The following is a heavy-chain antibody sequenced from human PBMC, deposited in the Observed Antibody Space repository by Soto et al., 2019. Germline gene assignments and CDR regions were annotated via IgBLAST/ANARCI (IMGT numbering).Heavy chain of an antibody. CDR2: IYHTGNA. D-gene: IGHD3-22*01. J-gene: IGHJ5*02. Sequence: ASETLSLTCSVSGDSISNSRFYWAWIRQPPGEGLEWIGSIYHTGNAYYNPSLKSRVTISVGTSKNQFSLKLTSVTAADAALYYCARDFLDSSDYTTNWFDPWGQGTLVTVSS. CDR3: ARDFLDSSDYTTNWFDP. V-gene: IGHV4-39*01. CDR1: GDSISNSRFY.